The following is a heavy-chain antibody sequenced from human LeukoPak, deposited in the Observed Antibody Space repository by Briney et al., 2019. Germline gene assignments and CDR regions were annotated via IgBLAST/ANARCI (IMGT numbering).Heavy chain of an antibody. CDR2: IYYSGST. CDR1: GGSISSGGYY. CDR3: AIVRRLSDAFDR. V-gene: IGHV4-31*03. Sequence: SETLSLTCTVSGGSISSGGYYWRWTRQHPGKGLGWIGYIYYSGSTYYNPSLKNRVTISVDTSNNQFSLKLSSETAANTAVYYCAIVRRLSDAFDRWGQGTMGTVS. J-gene: IGHJ3*02. D-gene: IGHD3-16*01.